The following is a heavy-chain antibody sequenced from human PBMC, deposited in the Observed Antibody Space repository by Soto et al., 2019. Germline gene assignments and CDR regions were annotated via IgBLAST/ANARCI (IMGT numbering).Heavy chain of an antibody. CDR3: SRVGYCNSTPCWHIGYFED. Sequence: SETLSLTCTVSGGSISSCDYYWSLIRQPPGKGLEWIGYIYYSGSTNYNPSLKSRVTISVDTSKNQFSLKLSSVTAADTAVYYCSRVGYCNSTPCWHIGYFEDWGQGTLVTVSS. CDR2: IYYSGST. CDR1: GGSISSCDYY. J-gene: IGHJ4*02. V-gene: IGHV4-30-4*02. D-gene: IGHD2-2*01.